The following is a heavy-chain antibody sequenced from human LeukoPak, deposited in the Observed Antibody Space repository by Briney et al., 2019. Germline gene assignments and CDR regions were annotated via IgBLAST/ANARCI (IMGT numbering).Heavy chain of an antibody. D-gene: IGHD6-13*01. Sequence: SETLSLTCTVSGGSISSSSYHWGWIRQPPGKGLEWIGSIYYSGSTYYNPSLKSRVTISVDTSKNQFSLKLSSVTAADTAVYYCARELSGRKTYSSSWTFGYWGQGTLVTVSS. CDR3: ARELSGRKTYSSSWTFGY. CDR1: GGSISSSSYH. V-gene: IGHV4-39*07. J-gene: IGHJ4*02. CDR2: IYYSGST.